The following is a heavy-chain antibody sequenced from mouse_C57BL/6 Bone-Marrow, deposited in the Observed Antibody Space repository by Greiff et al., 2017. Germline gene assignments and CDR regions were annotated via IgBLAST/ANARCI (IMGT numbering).Heavy chain of an antibody. CDR2: INPSNGGT. Sequence: VQLQQPGTELVKPGASVKLSCKASGYTFTSYWMHWVKQRPGQGLEWIGNINPSNGGTNYNEKFKSKATLTVDKSSTTAYMQLSSLTSEDSAVYYCARCVYYGSSPSLFAYWGQGTLVTVSA. D-gene: IGHD1-1*01. J-gene: IGHJ3*01. V-gene: IGHV1-53*01. CDR3: ARCVYYGSSPSLFAY. CDR1: GYTFTSYW.